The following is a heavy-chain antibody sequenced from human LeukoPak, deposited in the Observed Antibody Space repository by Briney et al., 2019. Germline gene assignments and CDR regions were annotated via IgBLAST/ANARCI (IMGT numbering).Heavy chain of an antibody. CDR1: GFTFSSYA. CDR2: TSGSGRSI. V-gene: IGHV3-23*01. D-gene: IGHD6-19*01. Sequence: GGSLRLSCAASGFTFSSYAMSWVRQAPGKGLEWVSGTSGSGRSIHYADSVKGRLTISRDNSKNTLYLQMNSLRADDTAVYYCAKDMNSWRDGSGLGDYFDYWGQGTLVTVSS. CDR3: AKDMNSWRDGSGLGDYFDY. J-gene: IGHJ4*02.